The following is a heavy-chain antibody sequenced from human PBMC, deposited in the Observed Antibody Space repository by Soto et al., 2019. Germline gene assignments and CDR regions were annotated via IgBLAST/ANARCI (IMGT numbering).Heavy chain of an antibody. CDR2: MSYDGNKK. J-gene: IGHJ4*02. CDR3: AKDSHRGDIVLTPAPYGNDY. CDR1: EFTFKSYG. V-gene: IGHV3-30*18. Sequence: QVQLVESGGGVVQAGRSLRLSCVASEFTFKSYGVHWVRQAPGKGLAWVAVMSYDGNKKHYADSVRGRFTISRDNSKNTLYLQMNSLRTEDTAVYYCAKDSHRGDIVLTPAPYGNDYWGQGTLVTVSS. D-gene: IGHD2-2*01.